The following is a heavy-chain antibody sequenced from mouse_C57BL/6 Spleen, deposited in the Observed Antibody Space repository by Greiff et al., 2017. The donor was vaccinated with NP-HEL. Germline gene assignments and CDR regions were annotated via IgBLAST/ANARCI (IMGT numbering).Heavy chain of an antibody. J-gene: IGHJ1*03. V-gene: IGHV1-52*01. CDR3: ASSGTAVVATDFDV. CDR1: GYTFTSYW. CDR2: IDPSDSET. D-gene: IGHD1-1*01. Sequence: QVQLQQPGAELVRPGSSVKLSCKASGYTFTSYWMHWVKQRPIQGLEWIGNIDPSDSETHYNQKFKDKATLTVDKSSSTAYMQLSRLTSEDSAVYYFASSGTAVVATDFDVWGTGTTVTVSS.